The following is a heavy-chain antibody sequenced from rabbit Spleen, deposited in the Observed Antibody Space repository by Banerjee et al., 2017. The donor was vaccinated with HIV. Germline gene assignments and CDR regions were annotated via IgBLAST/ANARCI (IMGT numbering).Heavy chain of an antibody. CDR2: IDPIFGTT. D-gene: IGHD4-2*01. CDR3: ARDSAGREDFNL. J-gene: IGHJ4*01. V-gene: IGHV1S40*01. Sequence: QSLEESGGDLVKPGASLTLTCTASGVSFSFNSYMCWVRQGPGKGLEWIGYIDPIFGTTNYATWVNGRFTISSDNAQTTVILQLNSLTVADTATYFCARDSAGREDFNLWVPGTLVTVS. CDR1: GVSFSFNSY.